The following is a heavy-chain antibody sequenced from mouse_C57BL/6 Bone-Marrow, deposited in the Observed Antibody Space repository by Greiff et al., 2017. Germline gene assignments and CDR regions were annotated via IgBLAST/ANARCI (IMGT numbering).Heavy chain of an antibody. CDR3: ARDYDYDGGY. V-gene: IGHV1-42*01. CDR2: INPSTGGT. CDR1: GYSFTGYY. D-gene: IGHD2-4*01. Sequence: EVKLVESGPELVKPGASVKISCKASGYSFTGYYMNWVKQSPEKSLEWIGEINPSTGGTTYNQKFKAKATLTVDKSSSTAYMQLKSLTSEDSAVYYCARDYDYDGGYWGQGTTLTVSS. J-gene: IGHJ2*01.